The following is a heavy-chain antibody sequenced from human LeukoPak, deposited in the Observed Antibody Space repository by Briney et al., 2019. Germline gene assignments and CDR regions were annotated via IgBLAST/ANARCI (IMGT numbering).Heavy chain of an antibody. J-gene: IGHJ6*01. V-gene: IGHV4-39*01. CDR3: AGGPITSMDV. D-gene: IGHD5-12*01. CDR1: GGSISSSSYY. Sequence: SETLSLTCTVSGGSISSSSYYWGWIRQPPGKGLEWIGSIYYSGSTYYNPSLKSRVTISVDTSKNQFSLKLSSVTAADTAVYYCAGGPITSMDVWGQGTTVTVSS. CDR2: IYYSGST.